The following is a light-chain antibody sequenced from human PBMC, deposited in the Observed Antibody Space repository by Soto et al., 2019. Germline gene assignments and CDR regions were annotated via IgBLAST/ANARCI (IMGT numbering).Light chain of an antibody. J-gene: IGKJ5*01. CDR3: QQYNNWPPIT. Sequence: EIVRTQSPGTLSVSAGESATLSCRASQNISRSLAWYQQKPGQGPSLLIYGTSTRAGGVPARFSGGESGTEFTLAITSLQSEDFAVYYCQQYNNWPPITFGQGTLLEV. CDR2: GTS. V-gene: IGKV3-15*01. CDR1: QNISRS.